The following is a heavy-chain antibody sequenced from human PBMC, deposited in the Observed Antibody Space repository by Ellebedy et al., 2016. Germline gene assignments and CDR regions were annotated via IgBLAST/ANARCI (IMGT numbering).Heavy chain of an antibody. V-gene: IGHV4-34*01. CDR2: INHSGDT. CDR3: AREARVGQMLLKKGFDS. D-gene: IGHD3/OR15-3a*01. CDR1: GGSFTGHY. J-gene: IGHJ4*02. Sequence: SETLSLTCAVYGGSFTGHYWSWIRQRPGKGLEWIGEINHSGDTEYNPSLESRVTISVDTSKNQFAMKLGSVTAADPAVYYCAREARVGQMLLKKGFDSWGRGTPVTVSS.